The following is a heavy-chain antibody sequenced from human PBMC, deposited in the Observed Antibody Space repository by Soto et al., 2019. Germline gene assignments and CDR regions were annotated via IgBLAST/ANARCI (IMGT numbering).Heavy chain of an antibody. V-gene: IGHV4-59*08. CDR3: VKYRAYCSGGDCPGDGLDP. Sequence: SESLSLTCTASGFSFTNNYWSWVRQAPGKGLEWIGYIHHSRTTVYNPSLRSRVTISVDTSKNQFTQRLDSVIAAVTADYFCVKYRAYCSGGDCPGDGLDPWGQGSLVTVSS. D-gene: IGHD2-8*02. CDR2: IHHSRTT. CDR1: GFSFTNNY. J-gene: IGHJ5*02.